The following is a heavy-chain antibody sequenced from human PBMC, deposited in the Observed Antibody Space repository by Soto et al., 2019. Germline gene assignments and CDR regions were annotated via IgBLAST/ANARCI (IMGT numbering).Heavy chain of an antibody. CDR2: MNPNSGNT. Sequence: ASVKVSCKASGYTFTSYDINWVRQATGQGLEWMGWMNPNSGNTGYAQKFQGRVTMPRNTSISTAYMELSSLRSEDTAVYYCARGSRTALEWLLPDYYYYYMDVWGKGTTVTGSS. J-gene: IGHJ6*03. V-gene: IGHV1-8*01. D-gene: IGHD3-3*01. CDR1: GYTFTSYD. CDR3: ARGSRTALEWLLPDYYYYYMDV.